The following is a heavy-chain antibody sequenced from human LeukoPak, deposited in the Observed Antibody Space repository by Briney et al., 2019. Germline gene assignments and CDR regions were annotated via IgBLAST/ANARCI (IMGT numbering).Heavy chain of an antibody. CDR2: TYYRSKWYN. Sequence: SQTLSLTCAISADSVSSNSAAWSWIRQSPSRGLELLGRTYYRSKWYNDYAVSVKSRITINPDTSKNQFSLQLNSVPPEDTAVYYCARDPHPSYSSSSNFDYWGQGTLVTVSS. V-gene: IGHV6-1*01. J-gene: IGHJ4*02. D-gene: IGHD6-13*01. CDR1: ADSVSSNSAA. CDR3: ARDPHPSYSSSSNFDY.